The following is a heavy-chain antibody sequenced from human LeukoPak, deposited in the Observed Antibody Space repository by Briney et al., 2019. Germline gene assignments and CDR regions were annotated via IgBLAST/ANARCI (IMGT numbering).Heavy chain of an antibody. CDR3: ARVTIGDWFDP. J-gene: IGHJ5*02. V-gene: IGHV1-18*01. CDR1: GYTFTSYG. D-gene: IGHD3-3*01. Sequence: ASVKVSCKASGYTFTSYGISWVRRAPGRGLEWMGWISAYNGNTNYAQKLQGRVTMTTDTSTSTAYMELRSLRSDDTAVYYCARVTIGDWFDPWGQGTLVTVSS. CDR2: ISAYNGNT.